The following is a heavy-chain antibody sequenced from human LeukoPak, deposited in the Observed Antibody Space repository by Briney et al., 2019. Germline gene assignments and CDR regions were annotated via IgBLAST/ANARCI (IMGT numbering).Heavy chain of an antibody. D-gene: IGHD6-19*01. CDR2: IKSKTDGGTT. CDR1: GFTFSNAW. Sequence: PGGSLRLSCAASGFTFSNAWMNWVRQAPGKGLEWVGRIKSKTDGGTTDYAAPVKGRFTISRDDSKNTLYLQMNSLKTENTAVYYCTTDLRAAVAGTLFKDYWGQGTLVTVSS. J-gene: IGHJ4*02. CDR3: TTDLRAAVAGTLFKDY. V-gene: IGHV3-15*07.